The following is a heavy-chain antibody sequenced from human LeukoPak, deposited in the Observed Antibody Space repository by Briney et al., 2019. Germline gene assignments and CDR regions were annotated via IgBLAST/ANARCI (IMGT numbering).Heavy chain of an antibody. Sequence: GASVKVSCKASGYTFTSYGISWVRQAPGQGLEWMGIINPSGGSTSYAQKFQGRVTMTRDTSTSTVYMELSSLRSEDTAVYYCARGSSMVRGVIPYYMDVWGKGTTVTISS. CDR3: ARGSSMVRGVIPYYMDV. CDR1: GYTFTSYG. D-gene: IGHD3-10*01. CDR2: INPSGGST. J-gene: IGHJ6*03. V-gene: IGHV1-46*01.